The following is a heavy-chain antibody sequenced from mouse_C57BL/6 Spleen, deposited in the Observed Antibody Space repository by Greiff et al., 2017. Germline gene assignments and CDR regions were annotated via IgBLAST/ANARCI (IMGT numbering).Heavy chain of an antibody. D-gene: IGHD4-1*01. Sequence: VQLQQSGAELARPGASVKLSCKASGYTFTSYGISWVKQRTGQGLEWIGEIYPRSGNTYYNEKFKGKATLIADKSSITAYMELRSLTSEDSAVYFCAREGGTGTGFDYWGQGTTLTVSS. CDR3: AREGGTGTGFDY. CDR1: GYTFTSYG. CDR2: IYPRSGNT. J-gene: IGHJ2*01. V-gene: IGHV1-81*01.